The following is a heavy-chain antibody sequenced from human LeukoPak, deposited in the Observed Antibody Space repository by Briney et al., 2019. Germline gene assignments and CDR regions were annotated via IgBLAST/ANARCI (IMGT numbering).Heavy chain of an antibody. CDR2: ISAYNGYT. CDR3: ARVFDSGSQAYFYYMDV. V-gene: IGHV1-18*01. D-gene: IGHD3-10*01. Sequence: ASVKVSCKASGYSFNKYGISWVRQAPGQGLEWMGWISAYNGYTKYAQKLQGRVTMTTDTSTSTAYMELRSLRSDDTAVYYCARVFDSGSQAYFYYMDVWGKGTTVTISS. J-gene: IGHJ6*03. CDR1: GYSFNKYG.